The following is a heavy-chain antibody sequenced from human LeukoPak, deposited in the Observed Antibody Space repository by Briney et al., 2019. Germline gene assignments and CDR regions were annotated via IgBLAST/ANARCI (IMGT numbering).Heavy chain of an antibody. D-gene: IGHD5-18*01. CDR2: ISWNSGSI. Sequence: GGSLRLSCAASGFTFDDYAMHWVRQAPGKGLEWVSGISWNSGSIGYADSVKGRFTISRDNAKNSLYLQMNSLRAEDTALYYCAKAPYSYGPIDYWGQGTLVTVSS. CDR1: GFTFDDYA. V-gene: IGHV3-9*01. J-gene: IGHJ4*02. CDR3: AKAPYSYGPIDY.